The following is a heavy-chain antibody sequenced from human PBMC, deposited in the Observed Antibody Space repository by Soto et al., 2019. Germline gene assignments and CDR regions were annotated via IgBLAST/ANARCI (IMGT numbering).Heavy chain of an antibody. Sequence: XXXLVXXXAXVKXPGSSVKVXCKASGGTXXSYSXSXXXXXXXQGHEWMGGIIPIPGTANYAQKFQGRVTITADESTXPAYXXLXXXXSEDTAVYFCARSQGSSTSLEIYYYYYYGMDVWGQXTTVTVSS. D-gene: IGHD2-2*01. CDR3: ARSQGSSTSLEIYYYYYYGMDV. CDR1: GGTXXSYS. V-gene: IGHV1-69*01. CDR2: IIPIPGTA. J-gene: IGHJ6*02.